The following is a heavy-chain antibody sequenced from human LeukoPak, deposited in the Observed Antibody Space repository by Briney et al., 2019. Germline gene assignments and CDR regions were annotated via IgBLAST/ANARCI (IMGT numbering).Heavy chain of an antibody. CDR2: VYSGGST. Sequence: TGGSLSLSCAASGFTVSSNYMSWVRQAPGKGLEWVSVVYSGGSTYYADSVKGRFTISRDNSKNTLYLQMNSLRAEDTAVYYCARAVSGSSPSDYWGQGTLVTVSS. J-gene: IGHJ4*02. V-gene: IGHV3-53*01. CDR1: GFTVSSNY. D-gene: IGHD3-16*01. CDR3: ARAVSGSSPSDY.